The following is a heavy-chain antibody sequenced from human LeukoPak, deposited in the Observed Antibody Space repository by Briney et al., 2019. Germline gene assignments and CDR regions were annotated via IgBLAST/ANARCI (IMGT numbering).Heavy chain of an antibody. V-gene: IGHV1-18*04. CDR3: ARVVTPRYCSTPSCYWKGWFDP. CDR2: ISAYNGNT. D-gene: IGHD2-2*01. CDR1: GYTFTSYG. J-gene: IGHJ5*02. Sequence: ASVKVSCKASGYTFTSYGISWVRQAPGQGLEWMGWISAYNGNTNCAQKFQGRVTITADESTGTAYMELSSLRSEDTAVYYCARVVTPRYCSTPSCYWKGWFDPWGQGTLVTVSS.